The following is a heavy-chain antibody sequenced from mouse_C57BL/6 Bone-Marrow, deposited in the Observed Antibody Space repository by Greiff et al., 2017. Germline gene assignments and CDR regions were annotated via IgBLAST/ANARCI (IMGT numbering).Heavy chain of an antibody. CDR2: IDPSDSYT. Sequence: VQLQQPGAELVMPGASVKLSCKASGYTFTSYWMHWVKQRPGQGLEWIGEIDPSDSYTNYNQKFKGKSTLTVDKSSSTAYMQLSSLTSEDSAFYYCARYLPSYYGSSYAMDYWGQGTSVTVSS. J-gene: IGHJ4*01. CDR1: GYTFTSYW. D-gene: IGHD1-1*01. V-gene: IGHV1-69*01. CDR3: ARYLPSYYGSSYAMDY.